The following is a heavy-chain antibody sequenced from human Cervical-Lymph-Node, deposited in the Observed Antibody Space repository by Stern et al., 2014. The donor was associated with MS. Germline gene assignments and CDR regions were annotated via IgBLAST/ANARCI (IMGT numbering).Heavy chain of an antibody. CDR1: GYTFTAHY. J-gene: IGHJ4*02. CDR3: ARGTGSSWFDY. D-gene: IGHD6-13*01. V-gene: IGHV1-2*02. Sequence: VQLVESGAELEKPGASVKVSCKASGYTFTAHYMHWVRQAPGQGLEWMAWLNLNDGDTMYAPKYQARVTMTRDTSTGTAYMELSGLRSDDTAVYFCARGTGSSWFDYWGQGTLVTVSS. CDR2: LNLNDGDT.